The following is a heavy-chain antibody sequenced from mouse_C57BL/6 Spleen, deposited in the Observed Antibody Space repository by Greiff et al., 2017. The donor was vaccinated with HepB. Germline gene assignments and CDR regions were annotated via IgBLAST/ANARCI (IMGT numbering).Heavy chain of an antibody. CDR2: IDPEDGDT. CDR3: TRDYGSSPGYFDV. J-gene: IGHJ1*03. D-gene: IGHD1-1*01. Sequence: VQLKESGAELVRPGASVKLSCTASGFNIKDYYMHWVKQRPEQGLEWIGRIDPEDGDTEYAPKFQGKATMTADTSSNTAYLQLSSLTSEDTAVYYCTRDYGSSPGYFDVWGTGTTVTVSS. V-gene: IGHV14-1*01. CDR1: GFNIKDYY.